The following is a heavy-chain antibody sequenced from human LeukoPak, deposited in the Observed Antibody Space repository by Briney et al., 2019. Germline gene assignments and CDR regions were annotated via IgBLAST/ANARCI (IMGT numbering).Heavy chain of an antibody. CDR3: ARAAGEMATIRY. D-gene: IGHD5-24*01. J-gene: IGHJ4*02. CDR1: GFTFSSYS. V-gene: IGHV3-21*01. Sequence: GGSLRLSCAASGFTFSSYSMNWVRQAPGKGLEWVSSISSSSSYIYYADSVKGRFTISRDNAKNSLYLQMNSLRAEDTAVCYCARAAGEMATIRYWGQGTLVTVSS. CDR2: ISSSSSYI.